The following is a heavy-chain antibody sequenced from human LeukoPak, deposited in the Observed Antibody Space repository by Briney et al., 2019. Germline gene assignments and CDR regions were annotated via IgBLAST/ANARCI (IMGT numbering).Heavy chain of an antibody. J-gene: IGHJ4*02. V-gene: IGHV4-59*12. CDR1: GGSISSYY. Sequence: SETLSLTCTVSGGSISSYYWSWIRQPPGKGLEWIGYIYYSGSTNYNPSLKSRVTISVDTSKNQFSLKLSSVTAADTAVYYCARDRPPDYYFDYWGQGTLVTVSS. CDR3: ARDRPPDYYFDY. CDR2: IYYSGST.